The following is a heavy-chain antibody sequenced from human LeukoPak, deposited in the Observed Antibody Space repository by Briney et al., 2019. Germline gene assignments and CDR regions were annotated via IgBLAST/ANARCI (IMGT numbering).Heavy chain of an antibody. D-gene: IGHD4-17*01. CDR3: ARDKNPNYGDTPFDY. Sequence: GGSLRLSCAASGFTFSSYGMHWVRQAPGKGLEWVAVISYDGSNKYNADSVKGRFTISRDNSKNTLYLQMNSLRAEDTAVYYCARDKNPNYGDTPFDYWGQGTLVTVSS. CDR1: GFTFSSYG. J-gene: IGHJ4*02. CDR2: ISYDGSNK. V-gene: IGHV3-30*03.